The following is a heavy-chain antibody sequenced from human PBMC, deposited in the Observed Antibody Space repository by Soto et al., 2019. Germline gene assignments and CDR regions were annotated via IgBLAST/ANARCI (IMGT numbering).Heavy chain of an antibody. CDR2: ISSSSSYI. Sequence: GGSLRLSCAASGFTFSSYSMNWVRQAPGKGLEWVSSISSSSSYIYYADSVKGRFTISRDNAKNSLYLQMNSLRAEDTAVYYCARDRDILTGYTANFDDWGQGTLVTVSS. CDR1: GFTFSSYS. J-gene: IGHJ4*02. V-gene: IGHV3-21*01. CDR3: ARDRDILTGYTANFDD. D-gene: IGHD3-9*01.